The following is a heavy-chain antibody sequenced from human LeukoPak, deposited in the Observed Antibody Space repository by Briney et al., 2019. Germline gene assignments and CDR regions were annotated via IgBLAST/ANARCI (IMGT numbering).Heavy chain of an antibody. D-gene: IGHD3-22*01. CDR2: INPNSGGT. CDR1: GYTFTGYY. Sequence: ASVKVSCKASGYTFTGYYMHWVRQAPGQGLEWMGWINPNSGGTNYAQKFQGGVTMTRDTSISTAYMELSRLRSDDTAVYYCARGPYYYDSSGYYDYWGQGTLVTVSS. CDR3: ARGPYYYDSSGYYDY. J-gene: IGHJ4*02. V-gene: IGHV1-2*02.